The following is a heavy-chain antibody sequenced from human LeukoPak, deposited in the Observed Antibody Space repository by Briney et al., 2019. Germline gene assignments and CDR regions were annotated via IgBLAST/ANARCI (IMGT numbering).Heavy chain of an antibody. Sequence: GGSLRLSCVASRFTFSSYAMSWVRQAPGKGLQWVSAISGSGGSTYYAESVKGRFTISRDNSKNTLYLQMNSLRAEDTAVYYCAKDPGYDYVWGSYRHFDYWGQGTLVTVSS. J-gene: IGHJ4*02. CDR2: ISGSGGST. D-gene: IGHD3-16*02. CDR3: AKDPGYDYVWGSYRHFDY. V-gene: IGHV3-23*01. CDR1: RFTFSSYA.